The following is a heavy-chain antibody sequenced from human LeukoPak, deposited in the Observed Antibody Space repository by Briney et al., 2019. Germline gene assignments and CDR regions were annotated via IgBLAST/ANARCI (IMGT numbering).Heavy chain of an antibody. D-gene: IGHD6-13*01. Sequence: SETLSLTCAVYGGSFSGYYWSWIRQPPGKGLEWIGEINHSGSTNYNPSLKGRVTISVDTSKNQFSLKLSSVTAADTAVYYCAMNVRGYSSSWKGDYWGQGTLVTVSS. CDR2: INHSGST. CDR1: GGSFSGYY. CDR3: AMNVRGYSSSWKGDY. V-gene: IGHV4-34*01. J-gene: IGHJ4*02.